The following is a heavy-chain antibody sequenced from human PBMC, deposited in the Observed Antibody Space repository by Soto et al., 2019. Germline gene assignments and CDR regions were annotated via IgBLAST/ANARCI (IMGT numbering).Heavy chain of an antibody. Sequence: QVQLVESGGGVVQPGRSLRLSCAASGFTFSSYGMHWVRQAPGKGLEWVAVIWYDGSNKYYADSVKGRFTISRDNSKNTLYLQMNSLRAEDTAVYYCARDLGGGTTGDASWFDPWGQGTLVTVSS. CDR3: ARDLGGGTTGDASWFDP. J-gene: IGHJ5*02. D-gene: IGHD1-7*01. V-gene: IGHV3-33*01. CDR2: IWYDGSNK. CDR1: GFTFSSYG.